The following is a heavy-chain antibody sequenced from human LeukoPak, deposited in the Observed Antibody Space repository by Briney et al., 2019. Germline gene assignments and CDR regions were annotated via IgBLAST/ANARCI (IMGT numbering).Heavy chain of an antibody. Sequence: SGGSLRLSCAASGFTVSSNYMSWVRQAPGKGLEWVSVIYSGGSTYYADSVKGRFTISRDNSKNTLYLQMNSLRAEGTAVYYCASEYYYDSSGFSASWGQGTLVTVSS. CDR3: ASEYYYDSSGFSAS. CDR2: IYSGGST. CDR1: GFTVSSNY. J-gene: IGHJ5*02. D-gene: IGHD3-22*01. V-gene: IGHV3-66*01.